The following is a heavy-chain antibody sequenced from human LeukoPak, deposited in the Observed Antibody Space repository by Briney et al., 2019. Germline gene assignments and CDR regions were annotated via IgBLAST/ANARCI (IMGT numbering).Heavy chain of an antibody. Sequence: PGGSLRLSCAASGFTFSSYSMNWVRQAPGKGLVWVSRINSDGSSTSYADSVKGRFTISRDNAKNTLYLQMNSLRAEDTAVYYCASGQGYSYGHPFDYWGQGTLVTVSS. CDR3: ASGQGYSYGHPFDY. J-gene: IGHJ4*02. D-gene: IGHD5-18*01. CDR1: GFTFSSYS. CDR2: INSDGSST. V-gene: IGHV3-74*01.